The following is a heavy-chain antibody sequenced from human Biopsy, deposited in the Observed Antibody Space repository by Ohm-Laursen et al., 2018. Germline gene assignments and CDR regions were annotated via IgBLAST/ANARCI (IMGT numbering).Heavy chain of an antibody. CDR2: IYDRGSTA. CDR3: ARGMRSSGWPYFDS. D-gene: IGHD6-19*01. J-gene: IGHJ4*02. CDR1: GDSVSSGSFY. V-gene: IGHV4-61*01. Sequence: SETLSLTCTVSGDSVSSGSFYWTWIRQPPGQGLEYIGYIYDRGSTANYNPSLESRVTMSVEMPKNQFSLKLSSVTAADTAIYYCARGMRSSGWPYFDSWGQGTLVTVSS.